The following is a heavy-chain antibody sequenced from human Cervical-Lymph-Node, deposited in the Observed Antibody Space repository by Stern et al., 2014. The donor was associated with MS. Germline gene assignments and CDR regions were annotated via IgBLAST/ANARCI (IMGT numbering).Heavy chain of an antibody. CDR1: GYTFTSYW. Sequence: EVQLVASGPEVKRPGESLKISCQASGYTFTSYWIGWVRQLPGKGLEWISIIFPGASDIRYSRSVKGQVTISAEKSSSTAYLQWNTLKASDTAIYYCARQRYFDYWGQGTLVTVSS. CDR3: ARQRYFDY. J-gene: IGHJ4*02. V-gene: IGHV5-51*01. CDR2: IFPGASDI.